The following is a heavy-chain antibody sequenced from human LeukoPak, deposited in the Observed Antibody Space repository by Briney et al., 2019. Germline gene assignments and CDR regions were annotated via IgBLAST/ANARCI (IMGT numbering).Heavy chain of an antibody. Sequence: GGSLGLSCVASGFTFNNYWMPWVRQVPGKGLVWVSRIKSDGSTTNYAASVKGRFTVSRDNANNTLYLHMSSLRAEDTAVYYCARKSAARSGFDYWGQGTLVTVSS. D-gene: IGHD6-6*01. CDR3: ARKSAARSGFDY. V-gene: IGHV3-74*01. CDR1: GFTFNNYW. CDR2: IKSDGSTT. J-gene: IGHJ4*02.